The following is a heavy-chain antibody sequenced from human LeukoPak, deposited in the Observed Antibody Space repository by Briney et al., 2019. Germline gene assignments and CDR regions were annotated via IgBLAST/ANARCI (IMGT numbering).Heavy chain of an antibody. CDR2: ISGSGGST. CDR1: GFTFSSYA. CDR3: AKPPMYYYDSSGYFGL. Sequence: GGSLRLSCAASGFTFSSYAMSWVRQAPGKGLEWASAISGSGGSTYYADSVKGRFTISRDNSKNTLYLQMNSLRAEDTAVYYCAKPPMYYYDSSGYFGLWGRGTLVTVSS. V-gene: IGHV3-23*01. J-gene: IGHJ2*01. D-gene: IGHD3-22*01.